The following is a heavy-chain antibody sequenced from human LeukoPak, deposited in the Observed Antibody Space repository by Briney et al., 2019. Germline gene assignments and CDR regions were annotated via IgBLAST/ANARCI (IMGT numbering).Heavy chain of an antibody. D-gene: IGHD3-10*01. Sequence: GASVKVSCKASGYTFTGDYMHWMRQAPGQGLEWMGWINPNSGGTNYAQKFQDRVTMTRDTSISTAYMELSRLRSDDTAVYYCARVSWFGELLFPFDYWGQGTLVTVSS. CDR2: INPNSGGT. CDR3: ARVSWFGELLFPFDY. J-gene: IGHJ4*02. V-gene: IGHV1-2*02. CDR1: GYTFTGDY.